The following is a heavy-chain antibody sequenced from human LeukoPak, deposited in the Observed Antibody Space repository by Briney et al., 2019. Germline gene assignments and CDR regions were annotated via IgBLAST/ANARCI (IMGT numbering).Heavy chain of an antibody. CDR1: GDSLSSDTSS. CDR3: ARLNLAVTNFDF. J-gene: IGHJ4*02. CDR2: IYHTGRT. V-gene: IGHV4-30-2*01. D-gene: IGHD2-21*02. Sequence: SQTLSLTCLVSGDSLSSDTSSWTWIRQPPGKGLEWIGSIYHTGRTFYNPSLTSRVTISVDKSNNHFSLKLNSETAADTAVYYCARLNLAVTNFDFWGQGTLVTVSS.